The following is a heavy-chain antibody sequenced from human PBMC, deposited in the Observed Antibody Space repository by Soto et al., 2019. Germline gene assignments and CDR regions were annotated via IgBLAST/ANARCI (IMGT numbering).Heavy chain of an antibody. CDR3: AKDRGIIVKAGDAFDV. D-gene: IGHD3-16*02. CDR1: GFTLSMSA. Sequence: GGSLRLSCASSGFTLSMSAVNWVRQAPGKGLEWVSYISDSGDRTYYADSVEGRFTISRDGSENTVSLQMDSLRAEDTAVYYCAKDRGIIVKAGDAFDVWGQGTKVTVSS. V-gene: IGHV3-23*01. CDR2: ISDSGDRT. J-gene: IGHJ3*01.